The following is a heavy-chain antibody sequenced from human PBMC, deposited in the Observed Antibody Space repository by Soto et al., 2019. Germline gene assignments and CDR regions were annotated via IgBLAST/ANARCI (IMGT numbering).Heavy chain of an antibody. CDR3: ARLKLTGDAFDI. V-gene: IGHV4-59*08. CDR1: GGSISSYY. CDR2: IYYSGST. J-gene: IGHJ3*02. Sequence: SETLSLTCTVSGGSISSYYWSWIRQPPGKGLEWIGNIYYSGSTNYNPSLKSRVTISVDTSKNQFSLKLSSVTAADTAVYYCARLKLTGDAFDIWGQGTMVTVSS. D-gene: IGHD7-27*01.